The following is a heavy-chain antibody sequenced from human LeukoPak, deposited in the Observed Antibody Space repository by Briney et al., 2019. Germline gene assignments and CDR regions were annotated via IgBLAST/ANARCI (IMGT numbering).Heavy chain of an antibody. V-gene: IGHV3-43*02. D-gene: IGHD5-12*01. J-gene: IGHJ4*02. CDR2: ISGDGGST. Sequence: PGGSLRLSCAASGFTFDDYAMHWVRQAPGKGLEWVSLISGDGGSTYYADSVKGRFTISRDNSKNSLYLQMNSLRTDDTALYYCAKDRLYGGYSTDWGQGTLVPVSS. CDR1: GFTFDDYA. CDR3: AKDRLYGGYSTD.